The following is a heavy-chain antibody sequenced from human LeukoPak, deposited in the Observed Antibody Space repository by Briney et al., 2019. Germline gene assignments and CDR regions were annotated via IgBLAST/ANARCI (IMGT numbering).Heavy chain of an antibody. D-gene: IGHD5-12*01. CDR3: ARCGSGWLRLPDSYYFDC. CDR1: GFTFSSYA. Sequence: PGRSLRLSCAASGFTFSSYAMHWVRQAPGKGLEWVAVISYDGSNKYYADSVKGRFTISRDDAKNSLYLQMNSLRVEDTAVYFCARCGSGWLRLPDSYYFDCWGQGTLVTVSS. V-gene: IGHV3-30-3*01. CDR2: ISYDGSNK. J-gene: IGHJ4*02.